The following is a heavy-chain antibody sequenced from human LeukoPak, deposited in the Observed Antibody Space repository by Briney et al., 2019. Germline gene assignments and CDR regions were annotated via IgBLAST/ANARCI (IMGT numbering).Heavy chain of an antibody. Sequence: PGGSLRLSCAASGFTFSSYMMTWVRQAPGKGLEWVATISSNGVGTYYADSVKGRFTISRDNSKDTLYLQMSSLRAEDTAVYYCARYCSGSICYSGVDYWGQGTLVPVSS. V-gene: IGHV3-23*01. CDR2: ISSNGVGT. J-gene: IGHJ4*02. D-gene: IGHD2-15*01. CDR3: ARYCSGSICYSGVDY. CDR1: GFTFSSYM.